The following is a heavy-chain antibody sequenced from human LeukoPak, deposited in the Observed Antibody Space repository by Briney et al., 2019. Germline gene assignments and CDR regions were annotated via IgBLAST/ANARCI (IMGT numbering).Heavy chain of an antibody. D-gene: IGHD3-9*01. CDR3: ARDGVSGYYDILTGYYYFDY. V-gene: IGHV1-18*01. Sequence: ASVKVSCKASGYAFTSYGISWVRQAPGQGLEWMGWISAYNGNTNYAQKLQGRVTMTTDTSTSTAYMELRSLRPDDTAVYYCARDGVSGYYDILTGYYYFDYWGQGTLVTVSS. CDR1: GYAFTSYG. CDR2: ISAYNGNT. J-gene: IGHJ4*02.